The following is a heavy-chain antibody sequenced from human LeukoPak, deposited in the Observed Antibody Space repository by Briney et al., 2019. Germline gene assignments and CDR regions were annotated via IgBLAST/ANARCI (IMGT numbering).Heavy chain of an antibody. D-gene: IGHD3-16*01. V-gene: IGHV3-15*01. J-gene: IGHJ4*02. CDR1: GFTVSSNY. CDR3: TTDWAGGSFDY. Sequence: GGSLRLSCAASGFTVSSNYMSWVRQAPGKGLEWVGRIKSKTDGGTTDYAAPVKGRFTISRDDSKNTLYLQMNSLKTEDTAVYYCTTDWAGGSFDYWGQGTLVTVSS. CDR2: IKSKTDGGTT.